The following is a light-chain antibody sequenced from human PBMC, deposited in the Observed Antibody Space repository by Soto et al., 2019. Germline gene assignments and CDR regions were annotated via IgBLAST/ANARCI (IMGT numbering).Light chain of an antibody. V-gene: IGKV4-1*01. CDR3: QQYYSTSLT. Sequence: EIAMTQSPDSLAVPLGERATINCKSSQSVLHSFNNKNYLAWYQHKPGQPPKLLIYWASTRESGVPDRFSGSGSGTDFTLTISSLQAEDVAVYYCQQYYSTSLTFGGGTEVEIK. CDR2: WAS. J-gene: IGKJ4*01. CDR1: QSVLHSFNNKNY.